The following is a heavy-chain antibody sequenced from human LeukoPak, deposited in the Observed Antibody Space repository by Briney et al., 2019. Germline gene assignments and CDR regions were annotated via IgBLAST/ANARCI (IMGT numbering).Heavy chain of an antibody. CDR3: AREDGRSSGFPDY. CDR2: INPNSGGT. J-gene: IGHJ4*02. D-gene: IGHD6-19*01. CDR1: GYTFTDYY. Sequence: GASVKVSCKASGYTFTDYYMHWVRQAPGQGLEWMGWINPNSGGTNYAQKFQGRVTMTRDTSISTAYMELSRLRSDDTAVYYCAREDGRSSGFPDYWGQGTLVTVSS. V-gene: IGHV1-2*02.